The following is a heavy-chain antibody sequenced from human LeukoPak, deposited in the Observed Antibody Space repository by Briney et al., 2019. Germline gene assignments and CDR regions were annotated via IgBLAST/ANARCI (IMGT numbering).Heavy chain of an antibody. Sequence: GGSLRLSCAASGFTVSSNYMSWVRQAPGKGLEWVSVIYSGGSTYYADSVKGRFTISRDNSKNTLYLQMNSLRPEDTAVYYCAKPMTTVVTALFDSWGQGTLVTVSS. CDR1: GFTVSSNY. D-gene: IGHD4-23*01. V-gene: IGHV3-66*01. J-gene: IGHJ4*02. CDR2: IYSGGST. CDR3: AKPMTTVVTALFDS.